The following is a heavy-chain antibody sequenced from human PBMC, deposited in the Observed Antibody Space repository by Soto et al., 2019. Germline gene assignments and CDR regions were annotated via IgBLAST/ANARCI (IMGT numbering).Heavy chain of an antibody. CDR1: GGSISSGDYY. CDR3: ARHNYGSGSTYFDY. J-gene: IGHJ4*02. CDR2: VHYSGST. V-gene: IGHV4-61*08. Sequence: PSETLSLTCTVSGGSISSGDYYWSWIRQPPGKGLEWIGNVHYSGSTNYNPSLKSRVTISVDTSKNQFSLKLNSMTAADTAVYYCARHNYGSGSTYFDYWGQGTLVTVSS. D-gene: IGHD3-10*01.